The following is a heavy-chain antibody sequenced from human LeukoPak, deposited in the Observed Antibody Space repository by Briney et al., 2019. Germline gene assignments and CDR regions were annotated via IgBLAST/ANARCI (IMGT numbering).Heavy chain of an antibody. V-gene: IGHV4-39*01. D-gene: IGHD6-19*01. CDR2: IYYSGST. CDR1: GGSISSSSYY. CDR3: ARHGAVTAPPDY. Sequence: SETLSLTCTVSGGSISSSSYYWGWIRQPPGKGLEWIGSIYYSGSTYYNPSLKSRVTISVDTSKNQFSLKLSSVTAADTAVYYRARHGAVTAPPDYWGQGTLVTVSS. J-gene: IGHJ4*02.